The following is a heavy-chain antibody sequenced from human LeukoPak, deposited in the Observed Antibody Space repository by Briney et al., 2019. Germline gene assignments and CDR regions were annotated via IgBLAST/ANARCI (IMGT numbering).Heavy chain of an antibody. J-gene: IGHJ6*03. V-gene: IGHV1-2*02. CDR2: INPNSGGT. CDR3: ARAYTVTSTYYYYYMDV. Sequence: ASVKVSCKASGYTFTGYYMHWVRQAPGQGLEWMGWINPNSGGTNYAQKFQGRVTMTRDTSISTAYMELSRLRSDDTAVYYCARAYTVTSTYYYYYMDVWGKGTTVTVSS. CDR1: GYTFTGYY. D-gene: IGHD4-11*01.